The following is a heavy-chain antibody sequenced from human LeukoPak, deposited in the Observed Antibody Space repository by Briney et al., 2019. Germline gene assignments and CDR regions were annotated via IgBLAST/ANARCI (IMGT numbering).Heavy chain of an antibody. CDR1: GFTFSSYG. Sequence: GGSLRLSCGASGFTFSSYGTHWVRQAPGKGLEWVAVIANDAKTTYYADSVKGRFTISRDNSKNTFYLQMNSLRAEDTGVYYCTKEGLPSGSSWSAWFDPWGQGTLVTVSS. CDR3: TKEGLPSGSSWSAWFDP. V-gene: IGHV3-30*18. J-gene: IGHJ5*02. D-gene: IGHD3-10*01. CDR2: IANDAKTT.